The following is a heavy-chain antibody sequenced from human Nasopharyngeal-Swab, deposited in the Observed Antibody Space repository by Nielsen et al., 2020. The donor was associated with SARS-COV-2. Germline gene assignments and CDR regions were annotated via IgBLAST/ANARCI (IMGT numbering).Heavy chain of an antibody. CDR3: ARLTRSQGYYYYYMDV. CDR1: GYSFTSYW. D-gene: IGHD3-16*01. Sequence: GESLKISCKGSGYSFTSYWIGWVRQMPGKGLEWMGIIYPGASDNRYSPSFQGQVTISADKSISTAYLQWSSLKASDTAMYYCARLTRSQGYYYYYMDVWGKGTTVTVSS. CDR2: IYPGASDN. J-gene: IGHJ6*03. V-gene: IGHV5-51*01.